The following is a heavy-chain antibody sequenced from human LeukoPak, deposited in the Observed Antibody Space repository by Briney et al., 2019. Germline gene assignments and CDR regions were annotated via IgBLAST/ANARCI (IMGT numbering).Heavy chain of an antibody. CDR1: GFTFSSYW. D-gene: IGHD6-19*01. CDR2: INSDGSST. CDR3: ARDTAVAGTRYYYYYMDV. Sequence: GGSLRLSCAASGFTFSSYWMHWVRQAPGKGLVWVSRINSDGSSTSYADSVKGRFTISRVNAKNTLYLQMNSLRAEETAVYYCARDTAVAGTRYYYYYMDVWGKGTTVTVSS. J-gene: IGHJ6*03. V-gene: IGHV3-74*01.